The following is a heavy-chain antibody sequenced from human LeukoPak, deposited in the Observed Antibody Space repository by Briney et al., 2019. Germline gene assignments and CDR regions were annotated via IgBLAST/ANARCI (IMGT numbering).Heavy chain of an antibody. J-gene: IGHJ4*02. Sequence: PSETLSLTCTVSGGSISSYYWSWIRQPPGKGLEWIGDIYYSGSTNYNPSLKSRVTISVDTSKNQFSLKLSSVAAADTAVYYCARGSRYSSPLDYWGQGTLVTVSS. CDR3: ARGSRYSSPLDY. D-gene: IGHD6-13*01. CDR1: GGSISSYY. CDR2: IYYSGST. V-gene: IGHV4-59*01.